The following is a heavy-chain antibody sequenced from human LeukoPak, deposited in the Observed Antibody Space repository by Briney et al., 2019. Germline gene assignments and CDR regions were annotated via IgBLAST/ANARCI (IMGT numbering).Heavy chain of an antibody. J-gene: IGHJ4*02. CDR3: ARVDGSSFDS. V-gene: IGHV1-2*02. CDR2: INPNSGDT. D-gene: IGHD2-15*01. Sequence: GASVKVSCKASGYTFTGYNIHWVRQAPGQGLEWMGWINPNSGDTNYAQKFQGRVTMTRDTSISTAYMELSRLRSDDTVVYYCARVDGSSFDSWGQGTLVTVSS. CDR1: GYTFTGYN.